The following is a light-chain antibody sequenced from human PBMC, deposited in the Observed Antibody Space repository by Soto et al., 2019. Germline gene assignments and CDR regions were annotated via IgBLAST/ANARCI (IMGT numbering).Light chain of an antibody. Sequence: QSALTQPPSASGSPGRSVTISCTGTSSDVGGYNFVSWYQHHPGKAPKLMIYEVSKRPSGVPDRFSGSKSGNTASLTVSGLQAEDEADYYCSSYSGNYIVLLGGGTKLTVL. J-gene: IGLJ2*01. CDR2: EVS. CDR1: SSDVGGYNF. V-gene: IGLV2-8*01. CDR3: SSYSGNYIVL.